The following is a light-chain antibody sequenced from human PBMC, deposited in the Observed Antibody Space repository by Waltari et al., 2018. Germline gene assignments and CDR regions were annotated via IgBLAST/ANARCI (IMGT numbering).Light chain of an antibody. J-gene: IGLJ3*02. V-gene: IGLV1-40*01. CDR2: ENT. CDR3: QSYDNSLRGSVL. CDR1: HSHIASFG. Sequence: QSVLTQAPSVSGAPGQRVTISCTAGHSHIASFGFNWYQHLPGRVPKLLIYENTNRPSGVPDRFSGSKSGTSASLAIEGLQPEDEGDYYCQSYDNSLRGSVLFGGGTKVTV.